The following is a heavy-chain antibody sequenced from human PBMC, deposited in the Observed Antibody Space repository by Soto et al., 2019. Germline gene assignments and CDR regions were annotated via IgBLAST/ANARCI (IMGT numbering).Heavy chain of an antibody. CDR3: ARANMIYGLGV. CDR1: GGFISSNY. D-gene: IGHD3-16*01. Sequence: KTSETLSLTCTVSGGFISSNYWSWIRQPPGKGLEWIGNIYDSGNTKYNPSLKSRVIMSVDTSKNQFSLKLSSVTAADSAVYYCARANMIYGLGVWGPGTTVTVSS. CDR2: IYDSGNT. J-gene: IGHJ6*02. V-gene: IGHV4-59*01.